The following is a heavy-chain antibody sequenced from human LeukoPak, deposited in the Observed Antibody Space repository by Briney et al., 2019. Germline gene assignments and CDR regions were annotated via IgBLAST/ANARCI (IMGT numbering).Heavy chain of an antibody. V-gene: IGHV3-15*01. J-gene: IGHJ3*02. Sequence: GGSLGLSCAASGFTFSNAWMSWVRQAPGKGLEWVGRIKSKTDGGTTDYAAPVKGRFTISRDDSKNTLYLQMNSLKTEDTAVYYCTTGDIVVVVAAADAFDIWGQGTMVTVSS. CDR2: IKSKTDGGTT. CDR3: TTGDIVVVVAAADAFDI. CDR1: GFTFSNAW. D-gene: IGHD2-15*01.